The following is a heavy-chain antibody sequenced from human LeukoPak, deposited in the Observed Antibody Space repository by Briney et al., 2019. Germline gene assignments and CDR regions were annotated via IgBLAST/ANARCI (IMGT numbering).Heavy chain of an antibody. D-gene: IGHD6-13*01. Sequence: ASETLSLTCAVYGGSFSGYYWSWIRQPPGKGLEWIGEINHSGSTNYNPSLKSRVTISVDTSKNQFSLKLSSVTAADTAVYYCARDHATSSSWYGHAYWGQGILVTVSS. V-gene: IGHV4-34*01. CDR1: GGSFSGYY. CDR3: ARDHATSSSWYGHAY. J-gene: IGHJ4*02. CDR2: INHSGST.